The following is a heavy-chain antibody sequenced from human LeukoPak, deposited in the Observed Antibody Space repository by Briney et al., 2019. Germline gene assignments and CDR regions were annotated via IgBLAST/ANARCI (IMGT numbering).Heavy chain of an antibody. CDR2: IDTSGST. J-gene: IGHJ4*02. D-gene: IGHD3-22*01. V-gene: IGHV4-4*07. CDR3: ARVGGSILGGPARYYYDSSGYYDY. Sequence: PSETLSLTCTVSGGSISSYYWSWIRQPAGKGLEWIGRIDTSGSTNYNPSLKSRVTMSVDTSKNQFSLKLSSVTAADTAVYYCARVGGSILGGPARYYYDSSGYYDYWGQGTLVTVSS. CDR1: GGSISSYY.